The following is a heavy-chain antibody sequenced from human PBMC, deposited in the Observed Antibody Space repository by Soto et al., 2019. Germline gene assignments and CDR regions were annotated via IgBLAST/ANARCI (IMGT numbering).Heavy chain of an antibody. D-gene: IGHD3-3*01. CDR1: GFTVSSNY. CDR2: IYSGGST. CDR3: ARASPPRSGRLYYYYSYYVDV. Sequence: EVQLVESGGGLVQPGGSLRLSCAASGFTVSSNYMSWVRQAPGKGLEWVSVIYSGGSTYYADSVKGRFTIYRDNSKNKLYLQINSLTAEEKAVYYCARASPPRSGRLYYYYSYYVDVWGKGTTVTVSS. V-gene: IGHV3-66*01. J-gene: IGHJ6*03.